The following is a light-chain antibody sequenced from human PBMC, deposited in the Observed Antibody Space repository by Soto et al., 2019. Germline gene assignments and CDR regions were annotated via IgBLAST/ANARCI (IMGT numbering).Light chain of an antibody. CDR3: MQGTHWPPYT. Sequence: DVVMTQSPLSLPVNLGEPAAISCRSTQSLVHSDGDTYLSWCHQRPGQSPRRLIFRVSKRDFGVPPRFIGSGPGTDFTLEITSVEAEDVGVYYCMQGTHWPPYTFGQGTRLEIK. J-gene: IGKJ2*01. CDR1: QSLVHSDGDTY. CDR2: RVS. V-gene: IGKV2-30*02.